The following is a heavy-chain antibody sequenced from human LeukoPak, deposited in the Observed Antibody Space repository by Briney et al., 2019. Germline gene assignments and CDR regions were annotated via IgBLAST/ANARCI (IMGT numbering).Heavy chain of an antibody. J-gene: IGHJ4*02. CDR1: DGSMSGYY. V-gene: IGHV4-59*08. CDR3: ARHKSDYGDYHAH. CDR2: IYYSGST. Sequence: PSETLSLTCTVSDGSMSGYYWSWIRQPPRKGLEWIGYIYYSGSTNYNPSLKRRVTISEDRSMNQFSLKLSSVTAADTAVYYCARHKSDYGDYHAHWGQGTLVTVSS. D-gene: IGHD4-17*01.